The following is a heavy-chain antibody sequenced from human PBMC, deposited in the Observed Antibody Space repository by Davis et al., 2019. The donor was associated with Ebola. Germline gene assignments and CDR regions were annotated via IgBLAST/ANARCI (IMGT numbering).Heavy chain of an antibody. CDR2: IYTGDSDT. J-gene: IGHJ3*02. Sequence: GESLKISCKDSGNSFTSHWIGWVRQMPGKGLDWMGIIYTGDSDTRYSPSFRGQVTISADKSMKTAFLQWSSLKASDSGMYYCASLRRTITGMDDGFDIWGQGTMVNVSS. CDR3: ASLRRTITGMDDGFDI. CDR1: GNSFTSHW. D-gene: IGHD2-8*02. V-gene: IGHV5-51*01.